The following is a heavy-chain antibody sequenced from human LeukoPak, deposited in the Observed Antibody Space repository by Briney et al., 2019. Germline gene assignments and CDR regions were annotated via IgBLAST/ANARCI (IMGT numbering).Heavy chain of an antibody. D-gene: IGHD3-3*01. Sequence: PGGSLRLSCAASGFTFSGCAMHWVRQASGKGLEWVGRIRSKANSYATAYAASVKGRFTISRDDSKNTAYLQMNSLKTEDTAVYYCTRRPETYYDFWSGPFPFDYWGQGTLVTVSS. J-gene: IGHJ4*02. V-gene: IGHV3-73*01. CDR1: GFTFSGCA. CDR3: TRRPETYYDFWSGPFPFDY. CDR2: IRSKANSYAT.